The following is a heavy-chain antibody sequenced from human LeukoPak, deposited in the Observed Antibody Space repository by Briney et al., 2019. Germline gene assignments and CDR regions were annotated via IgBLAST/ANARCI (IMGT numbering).Heavy chain of an antibody. J-gene: IGHJ6*03. CDR2: INPSGGST. D-gene: IGHD2-2*02. CDR3: ARAGVGIPAAIRHYYYYYMDV. CDR1: GYTFTSYY. Sequence: ASVKVSFKASGYTFTSYYMHWVRQAPGQGLEWMGIINPSGGSTSYAQKFQGRVTMTRDLSTSTVYMELSSLRSEDTAVYYCARAGVGIPAAIRHYYYYYMDVWGKGTTVTVSS. V-gene: IGHV1-46*01.